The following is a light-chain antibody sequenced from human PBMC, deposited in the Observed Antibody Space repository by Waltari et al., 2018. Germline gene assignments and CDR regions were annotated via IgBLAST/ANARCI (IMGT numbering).Light chain of an antibody. CDR1: QSISKY. CDR3: QQSDSIPRT. V-gene: IGKV1-39*01. Sequence: DIQMTQSPSSLSASVGDRVTISCRASQSISKYLNWYQHKPGKAPKVLIYAASSLQIGVPSRFSGSGSGTDFTLTISGLQPEDFGTYYCQQSDSIPRTFGGGTKVEIK. CDR2: AAS. J-gene: IGKJ4*01.